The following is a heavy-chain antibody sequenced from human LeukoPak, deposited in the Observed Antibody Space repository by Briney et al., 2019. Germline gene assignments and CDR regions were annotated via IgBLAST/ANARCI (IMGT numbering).Heavy chain of an antibody. CDR3: AKDRSLKIVLGVFDY. J-gene: IGHJ4*02. Sequence: GGSLRLSCAASGFTFSIYDMSWVRQAPGKGPEWVSAISGSGGSTYYADSVKGRFTIPRDNSKNTLYLQMNSLRAEDTAVYYCAKDRSLKIVLGVFDYWGQGTLVTVSS. CDR1: GFTFSIYD. V-gene: IGHV3-23*01. D-gene: IGHD2-15*01. CDR2: ISGSGGST.